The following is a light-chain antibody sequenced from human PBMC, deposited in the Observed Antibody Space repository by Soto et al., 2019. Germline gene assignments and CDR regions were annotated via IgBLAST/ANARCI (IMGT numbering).Light chain of an antibody. V-gene: IGKV3-15*01. CDR3: QQYNDWPFT. Sequence: EIVLTQSPGTLSLSPGARATLSCRASQSVSNNYLAWYQQKPGQAPRLLIYGASNRATGIPARFSGSESGTEFTLTISSLQSEDFAVYYCQQYNDWPFTFGPGTKVDIK. CDR2: GAS. CDR1: QSVSNN. J-gene: IGKJ3*01.